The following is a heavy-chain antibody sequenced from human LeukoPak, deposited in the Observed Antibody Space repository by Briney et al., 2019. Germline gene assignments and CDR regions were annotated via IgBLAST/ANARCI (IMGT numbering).Heavy chain of an antibody. CDR3: ARDVVVPAYYMDV. CDR2: IYHSGST. V-gene: IGHV4-4*02. J-gene: IGHJ6*03. D-gene: IGHD2-2*01. CDR1: GGSISSSNW. Sequence: PSETLSLTCAVSGGSISSSNWWSWVRQPPGKGLEWIGEIYHSGSTSYNPSLKSRVTISVDKSKNQFSLKLSSVTAADTAVYYCARDVVVPAYYMDVWGKGTTVTVSS.